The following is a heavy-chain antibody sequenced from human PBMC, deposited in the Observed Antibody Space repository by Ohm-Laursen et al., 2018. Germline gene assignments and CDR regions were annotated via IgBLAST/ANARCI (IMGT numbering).Heavy chain of an antibody. CDR1: GFTFSNAW. J-gene: IGHJ3*02. V-gene: IGHV3-15*01. CDR3: ATGPPADDAFNI. CDR2: IKRKADGETT. Sequence: SRRLSCAASGFTFSNAWMSWVRQAPGKGLEWVGRIKRKADGETTDYAAPVKDRLTISRDDSKTTLCLQMNSLKTEDTAVYYCATGPPADDAFNIWGQGTMVTVSS.